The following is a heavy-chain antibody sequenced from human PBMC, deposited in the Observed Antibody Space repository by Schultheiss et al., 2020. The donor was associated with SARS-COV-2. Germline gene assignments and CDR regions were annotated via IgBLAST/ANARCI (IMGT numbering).Heavy chain of an antibody. V-gene: IGHV4-59*01. Sequence: QTLSLTCTVSGGSISSYYWSWIRQPPGKGLEWIGYIYYSGSTNYNPSLKSRVTISVDTSKNQFSLKLSSVTAADTAVYYCARDHPYYYDSSEVWGQGTMVTVSS. CDR2: IYYSGST. D-gene: IGHD3-22*01. J-gene: IGHJ3*01. CDR3: ARDHPYYYDSSEV. CDR1: GGSISSYY.